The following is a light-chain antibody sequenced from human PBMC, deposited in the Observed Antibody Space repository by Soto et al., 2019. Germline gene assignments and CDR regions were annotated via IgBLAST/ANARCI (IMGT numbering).Light chain of an antibody. Sequence: IVVTQSPSTLALSPGERASLSCRASQSVSSYLAWYQQKPGQAPRLLIYGASSRATGIPDRFSGGGSGADFTLTISRLEPEDFAVYYCQQYGSLPKTFGQGTKVDIK. J-gene: IGKJ1*01. V-gene: IGKV3-20*01. CDR2: GAS. CDR1: QSVSSY. CDR3: QQYGSLPKT.